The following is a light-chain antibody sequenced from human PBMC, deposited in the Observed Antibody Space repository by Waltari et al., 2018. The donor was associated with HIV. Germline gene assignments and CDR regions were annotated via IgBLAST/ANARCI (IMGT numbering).Light chain of an antibody. CDR2: DNT. Sequence: QSVLTQPPSVSGAPGQRVTISCTGNSSNIGAGYDVHWYQQLPGKAPKLLISDNTNRPAGVPDLFSGSKSGTSASLASTGLRAEDEADYYCQSYPASLTVSLIFGGGTRLTVL. CDR1: SSNIGAGYD. V-gene: IGLV1-40*01. CDR3: QSYPASLTVSLI. J-gene: IGLJ2*01.